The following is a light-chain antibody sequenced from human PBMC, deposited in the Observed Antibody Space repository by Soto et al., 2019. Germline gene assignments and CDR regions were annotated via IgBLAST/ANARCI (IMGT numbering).Light chain of an antibody. Sequence: QSVLTQPPSVSEAPRQRVTISCSGNTSNIGNNAVNWYQQLPGKAPKLLIYYDDLVSSGVSDRFSGSKSGTSASLAISGLQSEDEADYYCASWDDRLNVWVFGGGTKLTVL. CDR2: YDD. CDR3: ASWDDRLNVWV. J-gene: IGLJ3*02. V-gene: IGLV1-36*01. CDR1: TSNIGNNA.